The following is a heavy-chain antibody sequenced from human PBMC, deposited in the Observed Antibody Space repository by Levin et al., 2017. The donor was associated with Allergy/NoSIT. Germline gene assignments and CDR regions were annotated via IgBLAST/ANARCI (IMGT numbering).Heavy chain of an antibody. CDR1: GFIFSSYE. CDR3: ARGAFCSGGNCYSTLFDY. Sequence: GGSLRLSCAASGFIFSSYEMNWVRQAPGKGLEWVSYIRSSGDFIYYADSVKGRFTISRDDAQNSLYLQMNSLGAEDTAVYYCARGAFCSGGNCYSTLFDYWGQGILVTVSS. CDR2: IRSSGDFI. V-gene: IGHV3-48*03. D-gene: IGHD2-15*01. J-gene: IGHJ4*02.